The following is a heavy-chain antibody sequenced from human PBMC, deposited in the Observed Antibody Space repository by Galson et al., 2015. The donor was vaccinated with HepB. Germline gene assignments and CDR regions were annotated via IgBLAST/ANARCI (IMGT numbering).Heavy chain of an antibody. Sequence: SETLSLTCTVSGGSISSSSYYWGWIRQPPGKGLEWIGSIYYSGSTYNNPSLKSRVTISVDTSKNQFSLKLSSVTAADTAVYYCARDLKGRWFRDAFDIWGQGTMVTVSS. V-gene: IGHV4-39*02. CDR1: GGSISSSSYY. CDR3: ARDLKGRWFRDAFDI. D-gene: IGHD4-23*01. CDR2: IYYSGST. J-gene: IGHJ3*02.